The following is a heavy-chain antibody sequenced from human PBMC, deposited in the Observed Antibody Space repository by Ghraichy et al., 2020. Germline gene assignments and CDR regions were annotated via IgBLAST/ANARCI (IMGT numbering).Heavy chain of an antibody. D-gene: IGHD6-19*01. CDR1: GGSISSYY. V-gene: IGHV4-59*08. Sequence: ESLNISCTVSGGSISSYYWSWIRQPPGKGLEWIGYIYYSGSTNYNPSLKSRVTMSVDTSKNQFSLKLSSVTAADTAVYYCARHGQWLVYGMDVWGQGTTVTVSS. J-gene: IGHJ6*02. CDR3: ARHGQWLVYGMDV. CDR2: IYYSGST.